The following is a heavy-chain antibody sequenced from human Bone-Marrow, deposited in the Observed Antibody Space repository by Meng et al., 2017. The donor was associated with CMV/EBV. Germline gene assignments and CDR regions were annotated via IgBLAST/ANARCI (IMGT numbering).Heavy chain of an antibody. D-gene: IGHD3-3*01. J-gene: IGHJ6*02. CDR1: GFTFSSYA. Sequence: LSLTCAASGFTFSSYAMSWVRQAPGKGLEWVSAISGSGGSTYYADSVKGRFTISRDNSKNTLYLQMNSPRAEDTAVYYCAKGPKITIFGVVIEGGMDVWGQGNTVNV. V-gene: IGHV3-23*01. CDR3: AKGPKITIFGVVIEGGMDV. CDR2: ISGSGGST.